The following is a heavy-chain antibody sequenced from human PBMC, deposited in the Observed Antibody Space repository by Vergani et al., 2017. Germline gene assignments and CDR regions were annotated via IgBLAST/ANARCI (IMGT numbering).Heavy chain of an antibody. CDR2: IYYSGST. CDR3: ARGYCSSTSCYTSDYFDY. V-gene: IGHV4-59*12. D-gene: IGHD2-2*02. J-gene: IGHJ4*02. Sequence: QVQLQESGPGLVKPSETLSLTCTVSGGSISSYYWSWIRQPPGKGLEWIGYIYYSGSTYYNPSLKSRVTISVDTSKNQFSLKLSSVTAADTAVYYCARGYCSSTSCYTSDYFDYWGQGTLVTVSS. CDR1: GGSISSYY.